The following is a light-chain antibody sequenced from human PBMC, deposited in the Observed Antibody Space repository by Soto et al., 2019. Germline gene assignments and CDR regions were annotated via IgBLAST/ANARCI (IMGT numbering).Light chain of an antibody. V-gene: IGLV2-8*01. J-gene: IGLJ2*01. Sequence: QSVLTQPPSASGSPGQSVTISCIGTSSDVGAYNYVSWYQQHPGKAPKLIIYEVSKRPSGVPDRFSGSKSGNTASLTVSGLQAEDEADYYCSSYAGINNFVVFGGGTKVTVL. CDR3: SSYAGINNFVV. CDR2: EVS. CDR1: SSDVGAYNY.